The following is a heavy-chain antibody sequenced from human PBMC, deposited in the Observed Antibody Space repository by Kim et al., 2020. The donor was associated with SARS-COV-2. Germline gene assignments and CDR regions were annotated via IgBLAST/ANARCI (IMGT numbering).Heavy chain of an antibody. CDR1: GFTFSNAW. D-gene: IGHD3-22*01. J-gene: IGHJ3*02. CDR2: IKSKTDGGTT. V-gene: IGHV3-15*01. CDR3: TTGLLYDRPIASFDI. Sequence: GGSLRLSCAASGFTFSNAWMSWVRQAPGKGLEWVGRIKSKTDGGTTDYAAPVKGRFTISRDDSKNTLYLQMNSLKTEDTAVYYCTTGLLYDRPIASFDIWGQGTMVTVSS.